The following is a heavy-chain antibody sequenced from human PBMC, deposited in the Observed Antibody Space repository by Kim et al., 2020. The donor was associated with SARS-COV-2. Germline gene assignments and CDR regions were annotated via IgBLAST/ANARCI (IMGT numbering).Heavy chain of an antibody. CDR3: EGGSGWLTDA. V-gene: IGHV4-59*13. J-gene: IGHJ5*02. Sequence: SDTLSLTCTVSGGSISTYYYTWIRHSPGKGLEWIGHISNSGSTNCNPSLKSRVSISSDTSKNQFSLRLTSVTAADTAVYYCEGGSGWLTDAWGQVTLVSVS. CDR2: ISNSGST. D-gene: IGHD6-19*01. CDR1: GGSISTYY.